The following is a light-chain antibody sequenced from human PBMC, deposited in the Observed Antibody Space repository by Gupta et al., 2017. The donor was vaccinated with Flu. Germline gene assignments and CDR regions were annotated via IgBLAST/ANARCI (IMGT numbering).Light chain of an antibody. CDR2: DAS. V-gene: IGKV3-11*01. Sequence: EIVLTQSPATLSLSPGERATLSCRASQSISSQLAWYQQKPGQAPRLFINDASNRATGIPARFSVSGSGTEFTLTISSLEPEDFAVYYCQQRHSWPIPFGGGTKVEIK. CDR1: QSISSQ. J-gene: IGKJ4*01. CDR3: QQRHSWPIP.